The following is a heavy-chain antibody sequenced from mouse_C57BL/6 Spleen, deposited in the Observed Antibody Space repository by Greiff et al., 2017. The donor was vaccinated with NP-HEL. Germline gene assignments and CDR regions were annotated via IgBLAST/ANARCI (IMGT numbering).Heavy chain of an antibody. V-gene: IGHV1-53*01. D-gene: IGHD2-4*01. CDR1: GYTFTSYW. CDR2: INPSNGGT. J-gene: IGHJ4*01. CDR3: ATSIYYDYDGYAMDY. Sequence: QVQLQQPGTELVKPGASVKLSCKSSGYTFTSYWMHWVKQRPGQGLEWIGNINPSNGGTNYNEKFKSKATLTVDKSSSTAYMQLSSLTSEDSAVYYCATSIYYDYDGYAMDYWGQGTSVTVSS.